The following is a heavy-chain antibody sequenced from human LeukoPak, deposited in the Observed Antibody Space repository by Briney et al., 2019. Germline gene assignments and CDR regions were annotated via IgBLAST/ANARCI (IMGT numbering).Heavy chain of an antibody. CDR1: GGSISSYY. CDR3: ARVAYYGSGSYSNYYYYYMDV. D-gene: IGHD3-10*01. CDR2: IYTSGST. V-gene: IGHV4-4*07. Sequence: SETLSLTCTVSGGSISSYYWSWIRQPAGKGLEWIWRIYTSGSTNYNPSLKSRVTMSVDTSKNQFSLKLSSVTAADTAVYYCARVAYYGSGSYSNYYYYYMDVWGKGTTVTVSS. J-gene: IGHJ6*03.